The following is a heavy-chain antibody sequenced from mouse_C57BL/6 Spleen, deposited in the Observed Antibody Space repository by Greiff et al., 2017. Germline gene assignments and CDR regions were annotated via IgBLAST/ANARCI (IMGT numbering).Heavy chain of an antibody. V-gene: IGHV1-55*01. CDR3: ARFDNYYGSSPDY. D-gene: IGHD1-1*01. J-gene: IGHJ2*01. CDR1: GYTFTSYW. Sequence: QVQLQQSGAELVKPGASVKMSCKASGYTFTSYWITWVKQRPGQGLEWIGDIYPGSGSTNYNEKFKSKATLTVDTSSSTAYMQLSSLTSEDSAVYYCARFDNYYGSSPDYWGQGTTLTVSS. CDR2: IYPGSGST.